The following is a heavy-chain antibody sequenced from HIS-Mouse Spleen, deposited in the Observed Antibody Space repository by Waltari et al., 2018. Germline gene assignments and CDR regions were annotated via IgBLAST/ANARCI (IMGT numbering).Heavy chain of an antibody. Sequence: QLQLQESGPGLVKPSETLSLTCTVSGGSISSSSYYLGWIRQPPGKGLAWIGGIYYSGSTYYHPSLKSRVTISVDTSKNQFSLKLSSVTAADTAVYYCAREIPYSSSWYDWYFDLWGRGTLVTVSS. CDR1: GGSISSSSYY. CDR2: IYYSGST. J-gene: IGHJ2*01. CDR3: AREIPYSSSWYDWYFDL. D-gene: IGHD6-13*01. V-gene: IGHV4-39*07.